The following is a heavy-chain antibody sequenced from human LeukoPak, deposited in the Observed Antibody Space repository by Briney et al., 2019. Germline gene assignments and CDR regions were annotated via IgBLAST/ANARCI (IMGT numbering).Heavy chain of an antibody. CDR1: GFTFSSYC. J-gene: IGHJ4*02. V-gene: IGHV3-30*02. Sequence: PGGSLRLSCAASGFTFSSYCMHWVRQAPGKGLEWVAFIRYDGSNKYYADSVKGRFTISRDNSKNTLYLQMNSLRAEDTAVYYCAKVGPYCSSTSCYIEDYWGQGTLVTVSS. CDR3: AKVGPYCSSTSCYIEDY. CDR2: IRYDGSNK. D-gene: IGHD2-2*02.